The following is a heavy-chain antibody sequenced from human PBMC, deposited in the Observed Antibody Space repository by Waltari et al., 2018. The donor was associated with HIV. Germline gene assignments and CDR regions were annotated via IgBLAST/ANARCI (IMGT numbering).Heavy chain of an antibody. D-gene: IGHD2-8*01. CDR3: ARMGLMMYAIGAFDI. V-gene: IGHV3-7*01. CDR1: GFSFSLSW. CDR2: IKQDGREN. J-gene: IGHJ3*02. Sequence: EVQLVEFGGGLVQHGGSLRLSCAASGFSFSLSWRIWVRQAPGKGRGWVANIKQDGRENHYGDSVKGQFTISGDNDKKSLYLQMNSLRAEDTAVYYCARMGLMMYAIGAFDIWGQGTMVTVSS.